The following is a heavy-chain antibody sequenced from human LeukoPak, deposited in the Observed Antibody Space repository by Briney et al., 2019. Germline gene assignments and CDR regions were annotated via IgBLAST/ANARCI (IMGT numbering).Heavy chain of an antibody. CDR3: ARGGWTTVTPVDY. D-gene: IGHD4-17*01. CDR2: INPNSGGT. CDR1: GYTFTGYY. V-gene: IGHV1-2*06. Sequence: ASVKVSCKASGYTFTGYYMHWVRQAPGQGLEWMGRINPNSGGTNYAQKFQGRVTMTRDTSISTAYMELSRLRSDDMAVYYCARGGWTTVTPVDYWGQGTLVTVSS. J-gene: IGHJ4*02.